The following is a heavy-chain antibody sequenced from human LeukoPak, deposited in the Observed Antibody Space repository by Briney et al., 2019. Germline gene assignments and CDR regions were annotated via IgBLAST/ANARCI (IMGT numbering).Heavy chain of an antibody. V-gene: IGHV3-30*04. CDR1: GFTFSNYA. D-gene: IGHD3-16*01. CDR2: VSHDGGNK. J-gene: IGHJ4*02. Sequence: SGGSLRLSCAASGFTFSNYAMHWVRQAPGKGLEWVAVVSHDGGNKYYADSVKGRFTTSRDNSKNTLYLQMNSLRAEDTAVYYCAKDTVGGDYWGQGTLVTVSS. CDR3: AKDTVGGDY.